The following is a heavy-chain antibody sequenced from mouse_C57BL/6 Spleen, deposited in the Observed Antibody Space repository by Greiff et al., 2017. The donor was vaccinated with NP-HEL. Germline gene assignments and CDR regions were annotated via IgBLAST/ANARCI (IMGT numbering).Heavy chain of an antibody. CDR3: ARGPYGSSYRYFDV. CDR1: GYTFTSYT. D-gene: IGHD1-1*01. Sequence: VQLQQSGAELARPGASVKMSCKASGYTFTSYTMHWVKQRPGQGLEWIGYITPSSGYTKYNQKFKDKATLTADKSSSTAYMQLSSLTSEDSAVYYCARGPYGSSYRYFDVWGTGTTVTVSS. J-gene: IGHJ1*03. V-gene: IGHV1-4*01. CDR2: ITPSSGYT.